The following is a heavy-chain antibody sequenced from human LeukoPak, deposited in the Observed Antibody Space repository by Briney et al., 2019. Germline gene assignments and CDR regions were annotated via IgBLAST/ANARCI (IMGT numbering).Heavy chain of an antibody. CDR2: INPNSGGT. V-gene: IGHV1-2*02. J-gene: IGHJ6*03. Sequence: GASVKVSGKASGYTFTGYYMHWVRQAPGQGLEWMGWINPNSGGTNYAQKFQGRVTMTRDTSISTAYMELSRLRSDDTAVYYCARQPDYYYYYMDVWGKGTTVTVSS. CDR3: ARQPDYYYYYMDV. D-gene: IGHD1-14*01. CDR1: GYTFTGYY.